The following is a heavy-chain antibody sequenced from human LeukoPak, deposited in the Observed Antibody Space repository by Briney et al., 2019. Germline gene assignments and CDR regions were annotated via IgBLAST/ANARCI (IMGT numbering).Heavy chain of an antibody. D-gene: IGHD2-21*02. CDR3: AKDLLGDLPDYFDH. CDR2: IRGSTNNT. Sequence: GGSLRLSCAASGFTFNTYAMSWVRQAPGKGLEWVSGIRGSTNNTYYADSVKGWFTISRDNSKNTLYLQMNSLRAEDTAVYYCAKDLLGDLPDYFDHWGQGTLVTVSS. V-gene: IGHV3-23*01. J-gene: IGHJ4*02. CDR1: GFTFNTYA.